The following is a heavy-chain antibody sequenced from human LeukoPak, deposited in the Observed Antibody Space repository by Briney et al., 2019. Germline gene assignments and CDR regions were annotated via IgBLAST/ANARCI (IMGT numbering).Heavy chain of an antibody. V-gene: IGHV3-66*01. J-gene: IGHJ4*02. CDR1: GFTVSSNY. Sequence: GGSLRLSCAASGFTVSSNYMSWVRQAPGKGLEWVLVIYSGGSTYYADSVKGRFTISRDNSKNTLYLQMNSLRAEDTAVYYCARAPASIVGATRGDLNYWGQGTLVTVSS. CDR3: ARAPASIVGATRGDLNY. D-gene: IGHD1-26*01. CDR2: IYSGGST.